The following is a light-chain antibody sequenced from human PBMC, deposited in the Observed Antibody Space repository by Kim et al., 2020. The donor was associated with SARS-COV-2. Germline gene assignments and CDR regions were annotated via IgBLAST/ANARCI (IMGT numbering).Light chain of an antibody. CDR3: QKYDSVPWT. J-gene: IGKJ1*01. Sequence: SASVGDRVTIPCRASQDIRNHLAWYQQRPGKVPKLLIYAASALHSGVPSRFGGSGSGTDFTLTITSLQPEDVATYYCQKYDSVPWTFGPGTKVE. V-gene: IGKV1-27*01. CDR1: QDIRNH. CDR2: AAS.